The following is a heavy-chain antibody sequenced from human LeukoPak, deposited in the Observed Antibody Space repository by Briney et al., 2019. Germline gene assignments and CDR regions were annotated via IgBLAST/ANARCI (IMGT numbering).Heavy chain of an antibody. CDR1: GASISSYY. J-gene: IGHJ3*02. CDR2: IYISGST. Sequence: SETLSLTCSVSGASISSYYWSWIRQPAGKGLEWIGRIYISGSTYYNPSLKSRVTISVDRSKNQFSLKLSSVTAADTAVYYCAREVAAAGPNGDAFDIWGQGTMVTVSS. CDR3: AREVAAAGPNGDAFDI. V-gene: IGHV4-4*07. D-gene: IGHD6-13*01.